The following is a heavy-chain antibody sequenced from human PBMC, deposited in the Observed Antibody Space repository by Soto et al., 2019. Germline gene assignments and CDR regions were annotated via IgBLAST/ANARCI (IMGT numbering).Heavy chain of an antibody. CDR1: GGSFSGYY. V-gene: IGHV4-34*01. CDR3: ARGRYSSSWYSLLGAFDI. D-gene: IGHD6-13*01. CDR2: INHSGST. J-gene: IGHJ3*02. Sequence: SETLSLTCAVYGGSFSGYYWSWIRQPPGKGLEWIGEINHSGSTNYNPSLKSRVTISVDTSKNQFSLKLSSVTAADTAVYYCARGRYSSSWYSLLGAFDIWGQGTMVTVSS.